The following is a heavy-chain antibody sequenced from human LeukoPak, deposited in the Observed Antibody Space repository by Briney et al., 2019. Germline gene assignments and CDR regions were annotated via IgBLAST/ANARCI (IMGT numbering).Heavy chain of an antibody. V-gene: IGHV3-48*01. D-gene: IGHD3-3*01. J-gene: IGHJ5*02. CDR3: AGDFWSSNWFDP. CDR1: GFTFSSYT. Sequence: GGSLRLSCAASGFTFSSYTMNWVRQAPGKGLEWVSYISSSGSIIYYADSVKGRFTISRDNAKNSLYLQMNSLRAEDTAVYYCAGDFWSSNWFDPWGRGTLVTVSS. CDR2: ISSSGSII.